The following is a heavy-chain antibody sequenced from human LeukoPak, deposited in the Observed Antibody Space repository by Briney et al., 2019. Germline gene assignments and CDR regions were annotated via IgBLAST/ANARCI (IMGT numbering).Heavy chain of an antibody. Sequence: GGSLRLSCAASGFTVSSNYMSWVRQAPGKGLEWVSTISGSGGSTYYADSVKGRFTISRDNSKNTLYLQMNSLRAEDTAVYYCAKGRDGYNSAFDYWGQGTLVTVSS. CDR2: ISGSGGST. J-gene: IGHJ4*02. CDR1: GFTVSSNY. V-gene: IGHV3-23*01. CDR3: AKGRDGYNSAFDY. D-gene: IGHD5-24*01.